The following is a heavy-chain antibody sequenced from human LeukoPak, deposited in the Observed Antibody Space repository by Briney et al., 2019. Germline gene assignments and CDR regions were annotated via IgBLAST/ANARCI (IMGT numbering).Heavy chain of an antibody. Sequence: GSLRLSCAASGFTFDDYGMSWVRQAPGKGLEWVSGINWNGGSTGYADSVKGRFTISRDNAKNSLYLQMNSLRAEDTALYHCARGGYCSSTSCYEFYYYYMDVWGKGTTVTISS. D-gene: IGHD2-2*01. J-gene: IGHJ6*03. V-gene: IGHV3-20*01. CDR2: INWNGGST. CDR3: ARGGYCSSTSCYEFYYYYMDV. CDR1: GFTFDDYG.